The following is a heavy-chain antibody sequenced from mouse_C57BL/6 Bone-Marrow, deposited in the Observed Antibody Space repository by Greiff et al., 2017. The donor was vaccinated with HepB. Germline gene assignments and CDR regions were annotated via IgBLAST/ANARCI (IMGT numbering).Heavy chain of an antibody. CDR2: ISDGGSYT. D-gene: IGHD4-1*01. J-gene: IGHJ4*01. CDR3: ARDPGYAMDY. V-gene: IGHV5-4*01. Sequence: EVKLVESGGGLVKPGGSLKLSCAASGFTFSSYAMSSVRQTPEKRLEWVATISDGGSYTYYPDNVKGRFTISRDNAKNNLYLQMSHLKSEDTAMYYCARDPGYAMDYWGQGTSVTVSS. CDR1: GFTFSSYA.